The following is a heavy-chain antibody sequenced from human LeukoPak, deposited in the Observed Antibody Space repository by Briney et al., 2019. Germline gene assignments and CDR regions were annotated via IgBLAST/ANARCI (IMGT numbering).Heavy chain of an antibody. CDR3: ARDDSSGSVQGMD. J-gene: IGHJ4*02. CDR2: IYYSGST. CDR1: GGSTSSGGYY. D-gene: IGHD3-22*01. V-gene: IGHV4-31*03. Sequence: PSQTVSLTCTVSGGSTSSGGYYWSWVRQHPGKGLEWIGYIYYSGSTYYNPSLKSRVTISVDASKTQFSLKLTSVTAADTAVYYCARDDSSGSVQGMDWGQGILVTVSS.